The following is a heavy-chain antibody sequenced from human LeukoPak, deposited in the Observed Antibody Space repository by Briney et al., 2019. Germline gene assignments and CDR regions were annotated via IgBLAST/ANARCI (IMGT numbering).Heavy chain of an antibody. CDR3: AKVASGSYYNWPFDY. V-gene: IGHV3-23*01. D-gene: IGHD1-26*01. Sequence: GGSLRLSCAASGFTFSSYGMSWVGQAPGKGLEWVSGISSIDGSTYYADSVKGRFTVSRDNSKNTLYLQMNSLRAEDTAVYYCAKVASGSYYNWPFDYWGQGTLVTVSS. J-gene: IGHJ4*02. CDR2: ISSIDGST. CDR1: GFTFSSYG.